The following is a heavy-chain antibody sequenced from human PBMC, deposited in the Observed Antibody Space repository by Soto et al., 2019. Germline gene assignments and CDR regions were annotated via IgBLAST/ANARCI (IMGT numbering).Heavy chain of an antibody. CDR3: ARGGHIAVVTASFDY. Sequence: ASVKVSCTPPGYTFNTYYLHWLRQAPGQALEWMGVIHPSGGGTTYAQKFLGRVTVTRDTSTTTVFMELSSLRSDDTAVYYCARGGHIAVVTASFDYWGQGTPVTVSS. J-gene: IGHJ4*02. V-gene: IGHV1-46*02. CDR2: IHPSGGGT. D-gene: IGHD2-21*02. CDR1: GYTFNTYY.